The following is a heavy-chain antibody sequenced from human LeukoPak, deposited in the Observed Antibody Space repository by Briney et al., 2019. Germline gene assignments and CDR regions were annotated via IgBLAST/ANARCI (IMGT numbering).Heavy chain of an antibody. Sequence: ASVKVSCKTSGYTFTNYGISWVRQAPGQGLEWMGWVGTSNPHTNYAPKFRGRVIMTIDTSTTTAYLEMRSLTSDDTAVYYCARDRFLWGLGNWFDLWGQGTLVTVIS. CDR3: ARDRFLWGLGNWFDL. CDR1: GYTFTNYG. V-gene: IGHV1-18*01. CDR2: VGTSNPHT. J-gene: IGHJ5*02. D-gene: IGHD3-3*01.